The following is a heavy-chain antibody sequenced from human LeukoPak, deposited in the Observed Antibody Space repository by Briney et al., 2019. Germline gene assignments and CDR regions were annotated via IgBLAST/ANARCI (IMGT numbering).Heavy chain of an antibody. V-gene: IGHV3-13*01. CDR3: ARANYDILTGSSWFDP. CDR1: GFTFSSYD. J-gene: IGHJ5*02. CDR2: IGTAGDT. Sequence: PGGSLRLSCAASGFTFSSYDMHWVRQATGKGLEWVSAIGTAGDTYYPGSVKGRFTISRENAKNSLYLQMNSLRAGDTAVYYCARANYDILTGSSWFDPWGQGTLVTVSS. D-gene: IGHD3-9*01.